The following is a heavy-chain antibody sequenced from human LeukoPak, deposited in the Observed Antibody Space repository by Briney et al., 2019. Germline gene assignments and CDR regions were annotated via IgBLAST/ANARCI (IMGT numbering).Heavy chain of an antibody. V-gene: IGHV3-7*01. CDR2: INQGGSVK. CDR1: GFTFRSYW. Sequence: GGSLRLSCAASGFTFRSYWMSWVRQAPGKGLEWAANINQGGSVKYYVDSVKGRFTISRDNAKDSLYVQMNSQRDEDTAVYYCARVGYSGWNLEYWGQGTLVTVSS. CDR3: ARVGYSGWNLEY. D-gene: IGHD5-12*01. J-gene: IGHJ4*02.